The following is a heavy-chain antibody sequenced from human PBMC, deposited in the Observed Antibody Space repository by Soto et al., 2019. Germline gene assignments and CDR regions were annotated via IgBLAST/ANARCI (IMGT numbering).Heavy chain of an antibody. D-gene: IGHD3-22*01. CDR3: ARESAPYYYDSSRTPGFSY. CDR1: GGSISSGDYY. V-gene: IGHV4-30-4*01. CDR2: IYYSGST. Sequence: SETLSLTCTVSGGSISSGDYYWSWIRQPPGKGLEWIGYIYYSGSTYYNPSLKSRVTISVDTSKNQFSLKLSSVTAADTAVYYCARESAPYYYDSSRTPGFSYWGQGTLVTVSS. J-gene: IGHJ4*02.